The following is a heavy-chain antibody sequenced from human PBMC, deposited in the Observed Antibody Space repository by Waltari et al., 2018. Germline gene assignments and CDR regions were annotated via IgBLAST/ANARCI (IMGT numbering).Heavy chain of an antibody. D-gene: IGHD2-15*01. J-gene: IGHJ5*02. CDR1: GFTFSSYS. Sequence: EVQLVESGGGLVKPGGSLRLSCAASGFTFSSYSMNWVRQAPGKGLEWVSSISSRSGYIYYADSVKGRFTISRDNAKNSLYLQMNSLRAEDTAVYYCARDPCSGGSCPLSWGQGTLVTVSS. V-gene: IGHV3-21*01. CDR2: ISSRSGYI. CDR3: ARDPCSGGSCPLS.